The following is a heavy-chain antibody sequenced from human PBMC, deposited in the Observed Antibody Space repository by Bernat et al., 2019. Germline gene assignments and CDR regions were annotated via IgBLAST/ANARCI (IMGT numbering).Heavy chain of an antibody. D-gene: IGHD6-19*01. Sequence: VQLVESGGGLVQPGGSLRLSCAASGFTFSSYWMSWVRQAPGKGLEWVANIKRDGSEKYYVDSGTGRITLSRDNAKNSLYLQMSSMRAEDTAVYYCARDGLAVAEAIDIWDQGTMANVSS. CDR2: IKRDGSEK. J-gene: IGHJ3*02. V-gene: IGHV3-7*03. CDR3: ARDGLAVAEAIDI. CDR1: GFTFSSYW.